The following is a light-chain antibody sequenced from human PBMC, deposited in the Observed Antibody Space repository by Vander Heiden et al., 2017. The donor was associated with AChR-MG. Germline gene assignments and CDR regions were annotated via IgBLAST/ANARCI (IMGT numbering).Light chain of an antibody. Sequence: TVLTQSPGTLSLSPGERATLSCRASQSVSSNYLTWYQQKPGQAPRLLIYAAFTRATGIPDRSSGSGSGTDFTLTISRLEPEDFAVYYCQQYGNALYTFGQGTRLEIK. V-gene: IGKV3-20*01. CDR1: QSVSSNY. J-gene: IGKJ5*01. CDR2: AAF. CDR3: QQYGNALYT.